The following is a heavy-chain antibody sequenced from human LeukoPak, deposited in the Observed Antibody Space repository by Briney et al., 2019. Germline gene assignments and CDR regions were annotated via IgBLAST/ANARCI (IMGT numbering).Heavy chain of an antibody. D-gene: IGHD2-2*01. J-gene: IGHJ2*01. Sequence: GGSLRLSRAASGFTFKSYGLHWVRRAPGKGLEWVAFIRNDGKTQYYADSVKGRSTISRDNSRNTMFLQMNSLRPEDTAVYYCARLYATSWGFFDPWGRGTLVTVSS. V-gene: IGHV3-30*02. CDR3: ARLYATSWGFFDP. CDR1: GFTFKSYG. CDR2: IRNDGKTQ.